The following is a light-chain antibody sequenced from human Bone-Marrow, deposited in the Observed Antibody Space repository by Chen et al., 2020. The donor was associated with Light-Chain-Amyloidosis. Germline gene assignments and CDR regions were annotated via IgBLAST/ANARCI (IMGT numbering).Light chain of an antibody. V-gene: IGLV2-11*01. CDR1: SSDIGGYDY. Sequence: QSALTQPHSVSGSPGQSVTISCTGTSSDIGGYDYVSWYKQYPGTAPKLIIYDVNKRPSGVPDRFSASKSANTASLTISGLQADDEAEYHCCAYAGTYTWLFGGGTRLTVL. CDR2: DVN. J-gene: IGLJ3*02. CDR3: CAYAGTYTWL.